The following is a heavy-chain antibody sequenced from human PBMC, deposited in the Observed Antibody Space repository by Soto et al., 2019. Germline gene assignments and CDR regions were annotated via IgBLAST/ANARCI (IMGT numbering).Heavy chain of an antibody. J-gene: IGHJ2*01. V-gene: IGHV3-74*01. CDR2: INSDGSTT. Sequence: EVQLVESGGGLVQPGGSLRLSCAASGFTFSGYWMHWVRQAPGKGLVWVSRINSDGSTTSYADSVRGRFTISRDNAKNTLYLQMNSLRAEDTAVYYFARVRTGNWYFDLWGRGALVTVSS. CDR3: ARVRTGNWYFDL. D-gene: IGHD1-1*01. CDR1: GFTFSGYW.